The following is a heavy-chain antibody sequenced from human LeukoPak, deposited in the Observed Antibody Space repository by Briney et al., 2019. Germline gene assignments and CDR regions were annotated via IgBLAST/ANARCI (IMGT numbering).Heavy chain of an antibody. J-gene: IGHJ3*02. D-gene: IGHD3-22*01. CDR1: GYTFTGYY. Sequence: GASVKVSCKASGYTFTGYYMHWVRQASGKGLEWVGRIRSKANSYATAYAASVKGRFTISRDDSKNTAYLQMNSLKTEDTAVYYCTRRGYYDSSASGYAFDIWGQGTMVTVSS. V-gene: IGHV3-73*01. CDR3: TRRGYYDSSASGYAFDI. CDR2: IRSKANSYAT.